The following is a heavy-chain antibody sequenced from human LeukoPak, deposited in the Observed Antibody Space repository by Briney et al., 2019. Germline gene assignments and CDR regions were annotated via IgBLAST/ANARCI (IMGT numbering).Heavy chain of an antibody. CDR1: GFTSSSYA. CDR2: ISYDGSNK. J-gene: IGHJ4*02. D-gene: IGHD6-19*01. V-gene: IGHV3-30*04. CDR3: ARSIAVAGTGNDY. Sequence: GGSLRLSCAASGFTSSSYAMHWVRQAPGKGLEWVAVISYDGSNKYYADSVKGRFTISRDNSKNTLYLQMNSLRAEDTAVYYCARSIAVAGTGNDYWGQGTLVTVSS.